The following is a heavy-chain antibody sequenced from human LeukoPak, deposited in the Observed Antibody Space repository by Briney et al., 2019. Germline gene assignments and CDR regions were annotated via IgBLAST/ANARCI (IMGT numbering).Heavy chain of an antibody. CDR2: ISYDGSYK. CDR3: ARAYRNYYDTSGASGH. J-gene: IGHJ1*01. D-gene: IGHD3-22*01. Sequence: PGGSLRLSCAASGFTFNSYAMHWVRQAPGKGLECVTIISYDGSYKYYADSVKGRFTISRDNSKNTLYLQMNSLRAEDTAVYYCARAYRNYYDTSGASGHWGQGTLVTVSS. V-gene: IGHV3-30*04. CDR1: GFTFNSYA.